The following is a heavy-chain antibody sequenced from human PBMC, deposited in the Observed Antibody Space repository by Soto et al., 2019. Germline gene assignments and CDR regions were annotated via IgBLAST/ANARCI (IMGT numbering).Heavy chain of an antibody. D-gene: IGHD1-1*01. V-gene: IGHV3-21*01. CDR2: IRRSGDNT. CDR1: GFSFSKYT. CDR3: AGSTSLGGMDV. Sequence: EVQLVESGGGLVMPGGSLRLSCIASGFSFSKYTLNWVRQAPGKGLEWVSPIRRSGDNTYYADSLKGRFTISRDNAKNALTLQMLSLRAEDTAVYYCAGSTSLGGMDVWGQGTTVTVSS. J-gene: IGHJ6*02.